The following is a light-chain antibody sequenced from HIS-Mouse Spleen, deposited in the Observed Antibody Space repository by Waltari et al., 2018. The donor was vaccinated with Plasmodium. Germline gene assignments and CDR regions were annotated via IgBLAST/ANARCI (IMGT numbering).Light chain of an antibody. CDR3: QQYNNWSFT. J-gene: IGKJ3*01. V-gene: IGKV3-15*01. CDR2: GAS. Sequence: EIVMTQSPATLSASPGERATPSCRASQSVSSNLAWYQQQPGQAPRLLIYGASTRATGIPARFSGSGSGTEFTLTISSLQSEDFAVYYCQQYNNWSFTFGPGTKVDIK. CDR1: QSVSSN.